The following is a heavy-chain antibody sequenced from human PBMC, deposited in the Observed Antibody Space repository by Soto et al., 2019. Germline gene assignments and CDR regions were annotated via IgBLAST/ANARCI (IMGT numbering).Heavy chain of an antibody. Sequence: ASVKVSCKASGYTFTSYAMHWVRQAPGQRLEWMGWINAGNGNTKYSQKFQGRVTITRDTSASTAYMELSSLRSEDTAAYYCATENQYQPLSHPIDYWGQGTLVTVSS. V-gene: IGHV1-3*01. CDR2: INAGNGNT. CDR3: ATENQYQPLSHPIDY. D-gene: IGHD2-2*01. CDR1: GYTFTSYA. J-gene: IGHJ4*02.